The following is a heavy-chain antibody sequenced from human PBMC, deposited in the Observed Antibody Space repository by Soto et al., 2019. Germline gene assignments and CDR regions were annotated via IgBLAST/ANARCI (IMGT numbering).Heavy chain of an antibody. CDR2: TYYRSKWYN. CDR3: ARLRDYYDSSGYFDY. CDR1: GDSVSSNSAA. Sequence: PSQTLLLTCAISGDSVSSNSAAWNWIRQSPSRGLEWLGRTYYRSKWYNDYAVSVKSRITINPDTSKNQFSLQLNSVTPEDTAVYYCARLRDYYDSSGYFDYWGQGTLVTVSS. D-gene: IGHD3-22*01. V-gene: IGHV6-1*01. J-gene: IGHJ4*02.